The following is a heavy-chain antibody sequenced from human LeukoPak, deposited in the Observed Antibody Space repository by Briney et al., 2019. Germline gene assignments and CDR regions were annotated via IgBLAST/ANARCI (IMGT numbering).Heavy chain of an antibody. CDR1: GDSISSTTYY. D-gene: IGHD5-12*01. CDR3: ARERGSGYDLYYYYYMDV. CDR2: IFYSGST. V-gene: IGHV4-39*07. Sequence: SETLSLTCTVSGDSISSTTYYWGWIRQPPGRGLAWIANIFYSGSTYYNLSLKSRVTISLDTSKNQFSLRLSSVTAADTAVYYCARERGSGYDLYYYYYMDVWGKGTTVTISS. J-gene: IGHJ6*03.